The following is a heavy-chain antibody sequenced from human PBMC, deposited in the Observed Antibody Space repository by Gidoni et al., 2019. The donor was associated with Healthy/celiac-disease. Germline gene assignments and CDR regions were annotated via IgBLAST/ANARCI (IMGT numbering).Heavy chain of an antibody. D-gene: IGHD6-19*01. V-gene: IGHV4-61*02. CDR2: IYTSGST. CDR1: GGSISSGSYS. Sequence: QVQLQESGLGRGKPSQTLSLTCTVPGGSISSGSYSWSWIRQPAGQGLEWIGRIYTSGSTHYNPSLTSRVTLSVDTSKNQFSLKLSSVTAADTAVYYCASEDSSGWYGYFDYWGQGTLVTVSS. J-gene: IGHJ4*02. CDR3: ASEDSSGWYGYFDY.